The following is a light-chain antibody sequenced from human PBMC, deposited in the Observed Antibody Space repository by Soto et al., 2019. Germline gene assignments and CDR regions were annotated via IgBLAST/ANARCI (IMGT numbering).Light chain of an antibody. Sequence: DIPMTQSPSSVSASVGDRVTITCRASQDSSRWLAWYQQKPGKAPKLLIYGASNLQSGVPSRFSGSGSGTDFTLTISSLQPEDFATYYCQQATRFPVSFGGGTKVEIK. CDR2: GAS. J-gene: IGKJ4*01. CDR3: QQATRFPVS. V-gene: IGKV1-12*01. CDR1: QDSSRW.